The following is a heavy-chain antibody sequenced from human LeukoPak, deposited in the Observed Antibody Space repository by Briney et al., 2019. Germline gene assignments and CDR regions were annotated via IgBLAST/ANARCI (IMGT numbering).Heavy chain of an antibody. Sequence: SVKVSCKASGYPFTGYHVQWVRQAPGQGLEWMGGIIPIFGTANYAQKFQGRVTITTDESTSTAYMELSSLRSEDTAVYYCANGDTATGPDAFDIWGQGTMVTVSS. CDR3: ANGDTATGPDAFDI. CDR2: IIPIFGTA. J-gene: IGHJ3*02. D-gene: IGHD5-18*01. CDR1: GYPFTGYH. V-gene: IGHV1-69*05.